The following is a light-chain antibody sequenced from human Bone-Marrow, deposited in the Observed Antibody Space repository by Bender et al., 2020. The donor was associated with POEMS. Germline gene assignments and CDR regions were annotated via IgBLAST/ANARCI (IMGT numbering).Light chain of an antibody. J-gene: IGLJ2*01. CDR1: FLGERY. Sequence: SSELTQPPSVSVSPGQTATITCSGDFLGERYVFWYQQRPGHSPVLVIYYDNKRPSGIPERFSGSNSGGTATLTISGTQAMDEADYYCQAWDKNAVIFGRGTKLTVL. V-gene: IGLV3-1*01. CDR3: QAWDKNAVI. CDR2: YDN.